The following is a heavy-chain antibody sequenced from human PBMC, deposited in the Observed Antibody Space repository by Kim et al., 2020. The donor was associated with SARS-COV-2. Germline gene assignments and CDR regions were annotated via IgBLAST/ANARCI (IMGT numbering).Heavy chain of an antibody. CDR1: GFTFSGSA. CDR3: TSVPATNSAFWDAVD. V-gene: IGHV3-73*01. J-gene: IGHJ3*02. CDR2: IRSKANSYAT. Sequence: GGSLRLSCAASGFTFSGSAIHWVRQASGKGLAWVGRIRSKANSYATTYAASVRGRFSISRDDSKNTAYLQMNNLKTEDTAVYYCTSVPATNSAFWDAVD. D-gene: IGHD1-1*01.